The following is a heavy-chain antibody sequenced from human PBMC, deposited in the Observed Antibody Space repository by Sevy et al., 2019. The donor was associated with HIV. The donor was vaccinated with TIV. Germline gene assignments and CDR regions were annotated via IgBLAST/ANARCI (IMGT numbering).Heavy chain of an antibody. D-gene: IGHD1-1*01. CDR1: GGSFSDYF. CDR2: INHRGVT. J-gene: IGHJ6*03. V-gene: IGHV4-34*01. CDR3: ARSTSNTDYWRHDSHIDV. Sequence: SETLSLTCAVSGGSFSDYFWPWIRQPPATGLEWIGEINHRGVTIYNPSLKTRVSMSAVPSRSQFSLKLNTVTAADTGIYYCARSTSNTDYWRHDSHIDVWGKWTSVTVSS.